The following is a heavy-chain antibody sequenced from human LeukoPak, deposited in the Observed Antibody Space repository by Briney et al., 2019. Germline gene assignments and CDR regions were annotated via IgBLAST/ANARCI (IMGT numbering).Heavy chain of an antibody. CDR2: IXXXXSYI. CDR3: ARTGYYDILTGLGRYNWFDP. D-gene: IGHD3-9*01. J-gene: IGHJ5*02. CDR1: GFTFSSYS. Sequence: TGGSLRLSCAASGFTFSSYSMNWVRQAPGKGLEWVSSIXXXXSYIYYADSVKGRFTISRDNAKNSLYLQMNSLRAEDTAVYYCARTGYYDILTGLGRYNWFDPWGQGTLVTVSS. V-gene: IGHV3-21*01.